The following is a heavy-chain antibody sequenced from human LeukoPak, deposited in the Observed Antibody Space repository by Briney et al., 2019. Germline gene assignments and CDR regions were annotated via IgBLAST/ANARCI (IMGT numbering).Heavy chain of an antibody. J-gene: IGHJ4*02. D-gene: IGHD2-21*01. CDR3: AKGYDESYCGGGCYFDY. CDR2: ISGSSGST. V-gene: IGHV3-23*01. CDR1: GFTFSSYA. Sequence: AGGSLRLSCAASGFTFSSYAMSSVRQAPGKRREWVSAISGSSGSTYYADSVKGRDTISRHNPKSTLYLQMNRLRAEDTAVYYCAKGYDESYCGGGCYFDYWGQGTLVTVSS.